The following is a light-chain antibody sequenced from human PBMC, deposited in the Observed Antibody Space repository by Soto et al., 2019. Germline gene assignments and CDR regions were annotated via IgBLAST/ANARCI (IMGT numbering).Light chain of an antibody. J-gene: IGLJ3*02. CDR1: SSDIGGYNY. CDR3: CSYAGIYTWV. V-gene: IGLV2-11*01. Sequence: QSALTQPRSVSGSPGQSVTISCTGTSSDIGGYNYVSWYQEHPGKAPKLMIYDVSKRPSGVPDRFAGSKSGNTASLTISVLQAEDEADYYCCSYAGIYTWVFGGGTKVTVL. CDR2: DVS.